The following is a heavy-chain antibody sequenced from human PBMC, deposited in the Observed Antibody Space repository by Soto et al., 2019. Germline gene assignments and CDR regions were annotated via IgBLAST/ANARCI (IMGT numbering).Heavy chain of an antibody. J-gene: IGHJ2*01. D-gene: IGHD1-1*01. CDR2: ISTERDLT. CDR3: ARDPTANRASVYFDL. Sequence: QVRLVQSEGEVKKPGAPVKVSCRASGYTFTNYDISWVRQVPGQGLEWMGWISTERDLTKYAQKFQGRVTMTTDTFTNTAYMELKSLRFDDAAVYYCARDPTANRASVYFDLWGRGTLVNVSS. CDR1: GYTFTNYD. V-gene: IGHV1-18*04.